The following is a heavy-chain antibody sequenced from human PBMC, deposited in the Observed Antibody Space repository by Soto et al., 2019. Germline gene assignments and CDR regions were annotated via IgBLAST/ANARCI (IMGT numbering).Heavy chain of an antibody. CDR1: GFIFSDHY. CDR2: ISYDGSNK. Sequence: VQLVESGGGLVQPGGSLRLSCTASGFIFSDHYMDWVRQAPGKGLEWVAVISYDGSNKYYADSVKGRFTISRDNSKNTLYLQMNSLRAEDTAVYYCARDLGILFYYFDYWGQGTLVTVSS. D-gene: IGHD3-9*01. J-gene: IGHJ4*02. CDR3: ARDLGILFYYFDY. V-gene: IGHV3-30-3*01.